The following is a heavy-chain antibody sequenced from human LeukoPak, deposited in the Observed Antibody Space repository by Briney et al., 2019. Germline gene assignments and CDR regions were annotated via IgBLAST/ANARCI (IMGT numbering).Heavy chain of an antibody. D-gene: IGHD3-3*01. CDR1: GFTFSSYA. V-gene: IGHV3-64D*09. CDR3: VKDRLITIFGVAPSGMDV. Sequence: SGGSLRLSCSASGFTFSSYAMHWVRQAPGKGLEYVSAISSNGGSTYYADSVKGRFTISRDNSKNTLYLQMSSLRAEDTAVYYCVKDRLITIFGVAPSGMDVWGQGTTVTVSS. J-gene: IGHJ6*02. CDR2: ISSNGGST.